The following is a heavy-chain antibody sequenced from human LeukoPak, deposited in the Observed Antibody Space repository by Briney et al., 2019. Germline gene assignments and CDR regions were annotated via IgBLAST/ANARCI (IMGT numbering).Heavy chain of an antibody. CDR1: GFTFSSYA. CDR2: ISGSGGST. V-gene: IGHV3-23*01. CDR3: ARAVAGTDYFDY. J-gene: IGHJ4*02. D-gene: IGHD6-19*01. Sequence: GGSLRLSCAASGFTFSSYAMSWVRQAPGKGLEWVSAISGSGGSTYYADSVKGRFTISRDNSKNTLYLQMNSLRAEDTAVYYCARAVAGTDYFDYWGQGTLVTVSS.